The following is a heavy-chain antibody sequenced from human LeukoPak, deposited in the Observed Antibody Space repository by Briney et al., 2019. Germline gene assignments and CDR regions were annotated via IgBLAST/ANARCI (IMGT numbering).Heavy chain of an antibody. J-gene: IGHJ4*02. V-gene: IGHV4-39*07. CDR3: AREGDYYDSSGYYYRAFDY. CDR1: GGSISSSSYY. D-gene: IGHD3-22*01. Sequence: PSETLSLTCTVSGGSISSSSYYWGWIRQPPGKGLEWIGSIYYSGSTYYNPSLKSRVTISVDTSKNQFSLKLSSVTAADTAVYYCAREGDYYDSSGYYYRAFDYWGQGTLVTVSS. CDR2: IYYSGST.